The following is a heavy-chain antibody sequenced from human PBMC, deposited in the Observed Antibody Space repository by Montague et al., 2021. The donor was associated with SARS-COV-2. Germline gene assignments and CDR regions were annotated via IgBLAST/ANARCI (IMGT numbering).Heavy chain of an antibody. V-gene: IGHV4-38-2*02. CDR3: VRGKAGGLRNVFDI. J-gene: IGHJ3*02. Sequence: SETLSLTCTVSGFSIGSGDYWGWIRQPSGKGLEWFGSIYHSGTTYYNPXXQSRLTMSIDTSTNQSSLRLTSVTAADTAVFFCVRGKAGGLRNVFDIWGQGTTVTVSS. CDR2: IYHSGTT. CDR1: GFSIGSGDY.